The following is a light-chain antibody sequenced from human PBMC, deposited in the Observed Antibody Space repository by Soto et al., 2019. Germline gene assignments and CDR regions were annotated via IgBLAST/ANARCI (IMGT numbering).Light chain of an antibody. Sequence: EIVMTQSPATLSVSPGERATLSCRASQSVSSNLAWYQQKPAQAPRLLIYGASTRATGIPARFSGSGTGTDFTLTISSLQSEDFAVYYCQQYSKWPTFGRGTKVDI. CDR1: QSVSSN. CDR2: GAS. V-gene: IGKV3-15*01. J-gene: IGKJ1*01. CDR3: QQYSKWPT.